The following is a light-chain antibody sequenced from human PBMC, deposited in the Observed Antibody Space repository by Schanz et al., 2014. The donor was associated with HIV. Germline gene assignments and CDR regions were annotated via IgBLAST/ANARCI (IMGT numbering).Light chain of an antibody. Sequence: DIQMTQSPSTLSASVGDRISITCRASQSISGWLAWYQQKPGEAPNLLISEASTLESGVPSRFSGSGSGTEFTLSISSLQSDDFATYYCQQSHTYPYTFGQGTRLEIK. CDR2: EAS. J-gene: IGKJ2*01. CDR3: QQSHTYPYT. CDR1: QSISGW. V-gene: IGKV1-5*03.